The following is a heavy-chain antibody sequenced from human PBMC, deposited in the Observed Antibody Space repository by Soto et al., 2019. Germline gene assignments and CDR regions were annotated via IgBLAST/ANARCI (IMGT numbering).Heavy chain of an antibody. J-gene: IGHJ4*02. V-gene: IGHV3-74*01. CDR2: INSDGSST. D-gene: IGHD3-3*01. CDR1: GFTFSSYW. CDR3: PLIGSGPLPLDY. Sequence: PGGSLRLSCAASGFTFSSYWMHWVRQAPGKGLVWVSRINSDGSSTSYADSVKGRFTISRDNSKNTLHLQMNSLRAEDTAVYYCPLIGSGPLPLDYWGQGTLVTVSS.